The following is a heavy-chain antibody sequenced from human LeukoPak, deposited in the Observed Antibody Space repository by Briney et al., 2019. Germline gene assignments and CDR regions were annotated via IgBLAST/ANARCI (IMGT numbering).Heavy chain of an antibody. D-gene: IGHD2-15*01. CDR1: GSTFSSYS. J-gene: IGHJ4*02. V-gene: IGHV3-21*01. CDR3: ARGYCSGGSCRKLDY. CDR2: ISSSSSYI. Sequence: PGGSLRLSCAASGSTFSSYSMNWVRQAPGKGLEWVSSISSSSSYIYYADSVKGRFTISRDNAKNSLYLQMNSLRAEDTAVYYCARGYCSGGSCRKLDYWGQGTLVTVSS.